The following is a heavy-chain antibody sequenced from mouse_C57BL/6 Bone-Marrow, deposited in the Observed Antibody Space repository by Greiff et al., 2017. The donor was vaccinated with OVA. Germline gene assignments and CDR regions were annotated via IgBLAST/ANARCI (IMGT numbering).Heavy chain of an antibody. Sequence: EVQRVESGGGLVQPGGSLKLSCAASGFTFSDYYMYWVRQTPEKRLEWVAYISNGGGSTYYPDTVKGRFTISRDNAKNTLYLQISRLKSEDTAMYYCARYGSSYYFDYWGQGTTLTVSS. CDR1: GFTFSDYY. CDR2: ISNGGGST. D-gene: IGHD1-1*01. J-gene: IGHJ2*01. CDR3: ARYGSSYYFDY. V-gene: IGHV5-12*01.